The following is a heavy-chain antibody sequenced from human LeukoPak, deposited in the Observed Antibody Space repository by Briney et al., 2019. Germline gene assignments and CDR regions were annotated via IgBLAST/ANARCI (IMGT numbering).Heavy chain of an antibody. CDR3: AREAPLWFGSNYYYYMDV. J-gene: IGHJ6*03. D-gene: IGHD3-10*01. CDR1: GFTVSSNY. CDR2: IYSGGST. Sequence: GGSLRLSCAASGFTVSSNYMSWVRQAPGKGLEWVSVIYSGGSTYYADSVKGRFTISRDNSKNTLYLQMNSLRAEDTAVYYCAREAPLWFGSNYYYYMDVWGKGTTVTISS. V-gene: IGHV3-53*01.